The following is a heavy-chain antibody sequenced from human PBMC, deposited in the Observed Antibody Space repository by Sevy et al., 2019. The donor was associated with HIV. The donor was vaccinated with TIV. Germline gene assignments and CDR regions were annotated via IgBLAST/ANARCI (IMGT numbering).Heavy chain of an antibody. Sequence: GGSLRLSCAASGFTFSTYGMHWVRQAPGKGLEWVAFIRFDGTIQYYTDSVMGRLTISRGNSKNTLYLQMNSLRAEDTAVYFCAKVVHIVVVPAAIDYYYGMDVWGQGTTVTVSS. CDR2: IRFDGTIQ. V-gene: IGHV3-30*02. D-gene: IGHD2-2*01. J-gene: IGHJ6*02. CDR1: GFTFSTYG. CDR3: AKVVHIVVVPAAIDYYYGMDV.